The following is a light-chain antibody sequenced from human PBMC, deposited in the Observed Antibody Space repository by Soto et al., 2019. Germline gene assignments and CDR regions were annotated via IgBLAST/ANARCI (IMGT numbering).Light chain of an antibody. Sequence: EVVLTQSPATLSLSPGETATLSCRASHNVDIYLAWYQQKPGQAPRLLIYDASNRAAGIPARFSGSGSGRDFTLTISSLEPEDAAVYYCQQRKHWPPLTFGQGTRLE. CDR3: QQRKHWPPLT. CDR2: DAS. J-gene: IGKJ5*01. CDR1: HNVDIY. V-gene: IGKV3-11*02.